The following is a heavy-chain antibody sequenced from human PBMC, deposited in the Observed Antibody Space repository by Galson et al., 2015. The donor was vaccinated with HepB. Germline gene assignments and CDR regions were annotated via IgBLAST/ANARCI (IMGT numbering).Heavy chain of an antibody. Sequence: SVKVSCKASGGTFSSYAISWVRQAPGQGLEWMGGIIPIFGTANYAQKFQGRVTITADESTSTAYMELSSLRSEDTAVYYCARGSPDLGTTVSTSSIYYYGMDVWGQGTTVTVSS. D-gene: IGHD4-17*01. CDR2: IIPIFGTA. CDR1: GGTFSSYA. CDR3: ARGSPDLGTTVSTSSIYYYGMDV. V-gene: IGHV1-69*13. J-gene: IGHJ6*02.